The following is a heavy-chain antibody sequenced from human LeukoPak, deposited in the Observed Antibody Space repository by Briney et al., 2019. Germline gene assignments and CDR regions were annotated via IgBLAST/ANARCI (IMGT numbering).Heavy chain of an antibody. D-gene: IGHD3-10*01. V-gene: IGHV4-34*01. Sequence: SETLSLTCAVYGGSFSGYYWSWIRQPPGKGLEWIGEINHSGSTNYNPSLKSRVTISVDTSKNQFSLKLNPVTAADTAVYYCARGSGSNWFDPWGQGTLVTVSS. J-gene: IGHJ5*02. CDR3: ARGSGSNWFDP. CDR1: GGSFSGYY. CDR2: INHSGST.